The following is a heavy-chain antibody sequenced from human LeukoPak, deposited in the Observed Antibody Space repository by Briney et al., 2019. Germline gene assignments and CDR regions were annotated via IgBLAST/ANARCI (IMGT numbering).Heavy chain of an antibody. CDR3: AACSSTSLPYNWFDP. J-gene: IGHJ5*02. D-gene: IGHD2-2*01. CDR1: GGIFSRYA. CDR2: ITPMHDTT. V-gene: IGHV1-69*01. Sequence: GSSVKVSCKASGGIFSRYAISWARQAPGQGLEWMGVITPMHDTTDYAEKFQGRVTITADESTSTVYMDLSSLRSEDTAVYYCAACSSTSLPYNWFDPWGQGSLVTVSS.